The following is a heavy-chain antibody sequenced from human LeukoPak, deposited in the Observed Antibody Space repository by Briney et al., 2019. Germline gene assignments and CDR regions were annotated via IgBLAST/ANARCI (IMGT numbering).Heavy chain of an antibody. D-gene: IGHD4-17*01. Sequence: ASVKVSCKASGYTFTGYYMHWVRQAPGQGLEWMGWINPNSGGTNYAQKFQGRVTMTRDTSISTAYMELSRLRSDDMAVYYCARDLADYGDYVDYWGQGTLVTVSS. J-gene: IGHJ4*02. CDR2: INPNSGGT. CDR1: GYTFTGYY. CDR3: ARDLADYGDYVDY. V-gene: IGHV1-2*02.